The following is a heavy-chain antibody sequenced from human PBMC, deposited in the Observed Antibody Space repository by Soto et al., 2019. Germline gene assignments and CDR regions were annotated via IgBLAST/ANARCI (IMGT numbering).Heavy chain of an antibody. Sequence: TLSITCTVSGSSISSDGNYWSWIRQHPGKGLEWIGYIYYSGSTYYNPSLKSRVTISVDTSKNQFSLKLSSVTAADTAVYYCSSVGHINRFDLSAQGTSVIVSS. CDR2: IYYSGST. D-gene: IGHD1-26*01. J-gene: IGHJ6*02. V-gene: IGHV4-31*03. CDR3: SSVGHINRFDL. CDR1: GSSISSDGNY.